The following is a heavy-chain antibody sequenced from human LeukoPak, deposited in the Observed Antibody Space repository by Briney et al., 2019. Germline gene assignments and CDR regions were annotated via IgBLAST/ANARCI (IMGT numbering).Heavy chain of an antibody. CDR2: IHYSGVT. CDR3: ARQEGRTTGWYVH. Sequence: SETLSLTCSVSGGPVTTNSYYWAWIRQSPGKGLDWIGTIHYSGVTYYHPSLKSRVTISVDMSKNEFSLNLNSVTAADTAIYYCARQEGRTTGWYVHWGQGALVTVSP. J-gene: IGHJ4*02. CDR1: GGPVTTNSYY. D-gene: IGHD6-19*01. V-gene: IGHV4-39*01.